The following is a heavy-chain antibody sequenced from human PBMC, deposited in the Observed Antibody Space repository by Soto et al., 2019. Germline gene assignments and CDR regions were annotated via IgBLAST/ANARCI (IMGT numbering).Heavy chain of an antibody. Sequence: ASVKVSCKASGYTFTSYYMHWVRQAPGQGLEWRGIINPSGGSTSYAQKFQGRVTMTRDTSTSTVYMELSSLRSEDTAVYYCARDYCSGGSCHAFDIWGQGTMVTVSS. D-gene: IGHD2-15*01. J-gene: IGHJ3*02. CDR1: GYTFTSYY. CDR3: ARDYCSGGSCHAFDI. CDR2: INPSGGST. V-gene: IGHV1-46*01.